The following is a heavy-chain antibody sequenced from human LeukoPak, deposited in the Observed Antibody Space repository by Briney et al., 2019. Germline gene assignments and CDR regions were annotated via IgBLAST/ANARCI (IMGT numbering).Heavy chain of an antibody. CDR1: GYTFTSYD. D-gene: IGHD6-19*01. CDR3: AGDGGWELGIDY. CDR2: MNPNSGNT. Sequence: ASVKVSCKASGYTFTSYDINWVRQATGQGLEWMGWMNPNSGNTGYAQKFQGRVTMTRNTSISTAHMELSSLRSEDKAVYYCAGDGGWELGIDYWGQGTLVTVSS. J-gene: IGHJ4*02. V-gene: IGHV1-8*01.